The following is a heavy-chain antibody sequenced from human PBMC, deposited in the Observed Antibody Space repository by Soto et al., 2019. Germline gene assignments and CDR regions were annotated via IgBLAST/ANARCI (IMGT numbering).Heavy chain of an antibody. CDR2: IYKSATT. V-gene: IGHV4-30-4*01. CDR1: GDSISTVDYF. D-gene: IGHD2-15*01. J-gene: IGHJ5*01. Sequence: SETLSLTCSVSGDSISTVDYFWAWIRQPPGQALEYIGYIYKSATTYYNPSFEGRVAISLDTSKSHFSLNVTPVTAADTAVYFCARGRYCLTGRCFPNWFDSWGQGTLVTVSS. CDR3: ARGRYCLTGRCFPNWFDS.